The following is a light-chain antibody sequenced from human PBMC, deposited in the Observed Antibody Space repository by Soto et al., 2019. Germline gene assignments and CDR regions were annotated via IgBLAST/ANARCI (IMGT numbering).Light chain of an antibody. CDR3: SSHTTSSALQV. V-gene: IGLV2-14*01. CDR1: ISDFVIYNY. CDR2: GVS. J-gene: IGLJ1*01. Sequence: QSALTQPASVSGSPGQSITISCTGTISDFVIYNYVSWYQQHPGKAPKLMLYGVSNRPSGLSNRFSGSKSGNTASLTISGLQDEDEADYHCSSHTTSSALQVFGTGTKVTVL.